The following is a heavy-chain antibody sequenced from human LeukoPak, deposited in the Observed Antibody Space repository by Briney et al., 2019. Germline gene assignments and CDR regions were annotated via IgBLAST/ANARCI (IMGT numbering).Heavy chain of an antibody. CDR2: ISSSSSYI. V-gene: IGHV3-21*01. J-gene: IGHJ5*02. CDR1: GFTFSSYS. CDR3: ARAPLTITMVRGVISP. Sequence: GGSLRLSRAASGFTFSSYSMNWVRQAPGKGLEWVSSISSSSSYIYYADSVKGRFTTSRDNAKNSLYLQMNSLRAEDTAVYYCARAPLTITMVRGVISPWGRGTLVTVSS. D-gene: IGHD3-10*01.